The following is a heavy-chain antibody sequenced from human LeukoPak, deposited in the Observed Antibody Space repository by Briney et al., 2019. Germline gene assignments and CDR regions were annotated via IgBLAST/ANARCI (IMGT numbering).Heavy chain of an antibody. CDR2: ISSSSSYI. CDR3: ARDMYSSSFNWFDP. V-gene: IGHV3-21*01. D-gene: IGHD6-6*01. J-gene: IGHJ5*02. CDR1: GFTFSSYS. Sequence: AGGSLRLSCAASGFTFSSYSMNWVRQAPGKGLEWVSSISSSSSYIYYADSVKGRFTISRDNAKNSLYLQMNSLRAEDTAVYYCARDMYSSSFNWFDPWGQGTLVTVSS.